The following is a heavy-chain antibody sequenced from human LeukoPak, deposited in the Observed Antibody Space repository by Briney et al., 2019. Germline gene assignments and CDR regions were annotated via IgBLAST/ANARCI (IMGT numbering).Heavy chain of an antibody. D-gene: IGHD2-8*01. J-gene: IGHJ6*02. CDR1: GFTFSDYY. CDR3: ARDLGGDIVLMVYAIPYYYYGMDV. V-gene: IGHV3-11*06. Sequence: PGGSLRLSCAASGFTFSDYYMSWIRQAPGKGLEWVSYISPSGRHTNYADSVKGRFTISRDNAKNSLYLQMNSLSAEDTAVYYCARDLGGDIVLMVYAIPYYYYGMDVWGQGTTVTVSS. CDR2: ISPSGRHT.